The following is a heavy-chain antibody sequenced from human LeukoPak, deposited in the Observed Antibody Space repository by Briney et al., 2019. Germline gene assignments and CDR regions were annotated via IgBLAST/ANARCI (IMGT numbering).Heavy chain of an antibody. CDR2: VHYSGTA. CDR3: ARFHGTTVTPDAFDI. V-gene: IGHV4-59*01. Sequence: SETLSLTCTVSDGSITNYDWSWVRQPPGKGLEFIGHVHYSGTANYNPSLRSRVTISIDTSKKHFFLKLKSVTAADTAVYYCARFHGTTVTPDAFDIWGQGTMVTVSS. D-gene: IGHD4-17*01. J-gene: IGHJ3*02. CDR1: DGSITNYD.